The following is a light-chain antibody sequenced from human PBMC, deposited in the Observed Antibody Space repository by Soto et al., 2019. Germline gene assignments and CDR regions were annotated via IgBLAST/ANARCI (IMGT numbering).Light chain of an antibody. J-gene: IGLJ1*01. CDR3: CSYAGSSPV. CDR2: EVS. CDR1: SSDVGSYNL. V-gene: IGLV2-23*02. Sequence: QSALTQPASVSGSPGQSITISCTGTSSDVGSYNLVSWYQQHPGKAPKLIICEVSKRPSGVSNRFSGSKSAHTASLTISGLQAEDEADYYCCSYAGSSPVFGTGTKLTVL.